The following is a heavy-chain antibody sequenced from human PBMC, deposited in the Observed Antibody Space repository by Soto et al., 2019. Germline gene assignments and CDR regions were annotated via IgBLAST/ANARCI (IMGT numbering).Heavy chain of an antibody. Sequence: QVQLVEAGGGVVQPGRSLRLSCAASGFTFSSYAMHWVRQAPGKGLEWVAVISYDGSNKYYADSVKGRFTNSRDNSKNTLDLQMNSLRAEETAVYYCAREGLVPAATPWFDYWGQGTLVTVSS. CDR3: AREGLVPAATPWFDY. CDR2: ISYDGSNK. D-gene: IGHD2-2*02. CDR1: GFTFSSYA. J-gene: IGHJ4*02. V-gene: IGHV3-30-3*01.